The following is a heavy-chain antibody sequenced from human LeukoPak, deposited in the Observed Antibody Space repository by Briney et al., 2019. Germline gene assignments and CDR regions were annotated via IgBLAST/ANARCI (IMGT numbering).Heavy chain of an antibody. Sequence: GGSLRLSCAASGFTLSDHYMDWVRQAPGKGLEWVGRTRNKANSHTTEYAASVKGRFTISRDGSENSLYLQMNSLQTEDTAVYYCARARYYAGSTYYPDSWGQGTLVTVSS. J-gene: IGHJ4*02. CDR3: ARARYYAGSTYYPDS. CDR2: TRNKANSHTT. CDR1: GFTLSDHY. V-gene: IGHV3-72*01. D-gene: IGHD3-22*01.